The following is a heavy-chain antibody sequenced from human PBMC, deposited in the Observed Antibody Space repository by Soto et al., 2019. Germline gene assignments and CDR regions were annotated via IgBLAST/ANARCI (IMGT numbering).Heavy chain of an antibody. CDR1: GFTFSPYG. CDR3: AKDYYRGYSYAHDY. V-gene: IGHV3-30*18. Sequence: QVQLVESGGGVVQPGRSLRLSCAASGFTFSPYGIHWVRQAPGKGLEWVSLISYDESKKFYAESVKGRFTISRDNSKNTVYLQMNSLTGEDTAVYYCAKDYYRGYSYAHDYWGQGTLVTVSS. D-gene: IGHD5-18*01. CDR2: ISYDESKK. J-gene: IGHJ4*02.